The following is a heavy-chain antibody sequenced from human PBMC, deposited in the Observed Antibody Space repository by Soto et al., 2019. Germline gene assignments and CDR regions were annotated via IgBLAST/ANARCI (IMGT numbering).Heavy chain of an antibody. Sequence: QVQLVESGGGLVKPGGSLRLSCAASGLTFSNYYRSWIRQAPGKGLERVSYISSSGSTIYYADSVKGRFTISRDNAKNSLYLQMNSLRAEDTAVYYCATPRYASGRYYNWRNYYYGMDVWGQGTTVTVSS. V-gene: IGHV3-11*01. CDR3: ATPRYASGRYYNWRNYYYGMDV. D-gene: IGHD3-10*01. J-gene: IGHJ6*02. CDR1: GLTFSNYY. CDR2: ISSSGSTI.